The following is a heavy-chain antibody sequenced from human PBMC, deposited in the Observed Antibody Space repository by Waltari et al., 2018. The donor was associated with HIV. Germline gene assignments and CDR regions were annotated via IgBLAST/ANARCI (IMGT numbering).Heavy chain of an antibody. CDR1: GFTFPSYG. D-gene: IGHD3-22*01. CDR2: ISSSSSTI. CDR3: ARETYYYDSSGPYFDY. Sequence: EVQLVESGGGLVQPGGSLRLSCPASGFTFPSYGMNWVRQAPGKGLEWVSFISSSSSTIYYADSVKGRFTISRDNAKNSLYLQMNSLRAEDTAVYYCARETYYYDSSGPYFDYWGQGTLVTVSS. V-gene: IGHV3-48*01. J-gene: IGHJ4*02.